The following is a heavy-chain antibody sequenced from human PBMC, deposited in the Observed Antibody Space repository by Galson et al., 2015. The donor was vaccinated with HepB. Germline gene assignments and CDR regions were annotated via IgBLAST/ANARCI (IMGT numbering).Heavy chain of an antibody. V-gene: IGHV3-21*01. J-gene: IGHJ5*02. D-gene: IGHD5-18*01. Sequence: SLRLSCAASGLTFNHYGMNWVRQAPGKGLEWVSSITGSSSFLQYADSVKGRFTISRDNANNSLFLQMNSLRAEDSAVYYCARDLKAGGYNHGTNWFDPWGQGTLVTVSS. CDR2: ITGSSSFL. CDR3: ARDLKAGGYNHGTNWFDP. CDR1: GLTFNHYG.